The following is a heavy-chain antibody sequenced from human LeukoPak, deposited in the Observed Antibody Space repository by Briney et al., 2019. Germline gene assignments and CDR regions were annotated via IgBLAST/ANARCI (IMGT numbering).Heavy chain of an antibody. D-gene: IGHD1-14*01. Sequence: ASVKVSCKTSGNTFSSNIINWVRQAPGQRLDWMGWINAGNGNTKYSEKFQGRVTITRDTSAGTVYMELSSLRSEDTAVYYCARERPTTTAFHVWGQGTMVTVSP. CDR2: INAGNGNT. J-gene: IGHJ3*01. CDR3: ARERPTTTAFHV. V-gene: IGHV1-3*01. CDR1: GNTFSSNI.